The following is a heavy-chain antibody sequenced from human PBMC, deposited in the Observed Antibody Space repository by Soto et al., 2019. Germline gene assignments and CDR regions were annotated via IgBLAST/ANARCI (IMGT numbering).Heavy chain of an antibody. Sequence: QLLLVESGSGLVRPSEALSLSCNVSGGSLSVGGCSWAWIRLPVGKGLEWIGYIFDTGNTYFSASLKSRLSMSVDTSRNQSSMQLSSVTAADTAMYYCACLNGYNRYFDHWGRGTLVTVSS. J-gene: IGHJ2*01. V-gene: IGHV4-30-2*01. D-gene: IGHD5-12*01. CDR3: ACLNGYNRYFDH. CDR2: IFDTGNT. CDR1: GGSLSVGGCS.